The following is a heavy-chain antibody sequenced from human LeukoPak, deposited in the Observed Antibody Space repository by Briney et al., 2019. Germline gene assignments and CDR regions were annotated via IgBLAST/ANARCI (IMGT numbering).Heavy chain of an antibody. CDR2: IYYSGST. CDR3: ARGRSITIFGVVFFPYPSLNWFDP. J-gene: IGHJ5*02. CDR1: GGSISSSSYY. V-gene: IGHV4-39*07. Sequence: SETLSLTCTVSGGSISSSSYYWGWIRQPPGKGLEWIGCIYYSGSTYYNPSLKSRVTISVDTSKNQFSLKLSSVTAADTSVYYCARGRSITIFGVVFFPYPSLNWFDPWGQGTLVTVSS. D-gene: IGHD3-3*01.